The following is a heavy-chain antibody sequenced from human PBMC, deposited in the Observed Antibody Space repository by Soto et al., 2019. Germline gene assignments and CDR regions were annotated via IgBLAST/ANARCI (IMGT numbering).Heavy chain of an antibody. CDR1: GCTFTTGC. Sequence: PGEALKISCQGSGCTFTTGCITWGRQMPGRGLGWMGRIDPSDCYTNYSPSCQVHVTISADKSTNTAYLEWRSLKASDSPIYYCACPRQDYGDREYEYWGQGTRVIVSS. CDR3: ACPRQDYGDREYEY. CDR2: IDPSDCYT. J-gene: IGHJ4*02. D-gene: IGHD4-17*01. V-gene: IGHV5-10-1*01.